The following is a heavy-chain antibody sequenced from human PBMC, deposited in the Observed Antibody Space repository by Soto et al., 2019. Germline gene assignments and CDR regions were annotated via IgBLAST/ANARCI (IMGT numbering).Heavy chain of an antibody. D-gene: IGHD3-10*01. Sequence: QLQLQESGPGLVKPSETLSLTCTVSGCSISSSSYYWGWMRQPPGKGLEWIGSIYYSGSTYYNPSLKSRVTIAVDTYKKQFTVKLSSVTAADTAVYYGARRPLDGSAIGGFDYWGQGTLVTVSS. CDR1: GCSISSSSYY. J-gene: IGHJ4*02. CDR3: ARRPLDGSAIGGFDY. CDR2: IYYSGST. V-gene: IGHV4-39*01.